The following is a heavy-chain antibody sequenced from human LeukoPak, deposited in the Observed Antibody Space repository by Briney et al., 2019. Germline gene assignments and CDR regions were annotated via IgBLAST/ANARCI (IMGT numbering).Heavy chain of an antibody. V-gene: IGHV3-23*01. J-gene: IGHJ4*02. Sequence: GGSLRLSCAASGFTFSSYAMSWVRQAPGKGLEWVSAISGSGGSTYYADPVKGRFTISRDNSKNTLYLQMNSLRAEDTAVYYCARGDDYYDSSGYYDYWGQGTLVTVSS. CDR3: ARGDDYYDSSGYYDY. D-gene: IGHD3-22*01. CDR2: ISGSGGST. CDR1: GFTFSSYA.